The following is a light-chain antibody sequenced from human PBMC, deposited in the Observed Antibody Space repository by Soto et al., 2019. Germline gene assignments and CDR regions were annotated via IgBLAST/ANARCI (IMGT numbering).Light chain of an antibody. V-gene: IGKV3-20*01. CDR3: QTYGSSPET. Sequence: EIVLTQSPGTLSLSPGERATLSCRASQSISSSYLAWYQHKPGQAPRLLIYGASSRATGIPDKFSGSGSGTAFPLTISRLEPEDFAVYYCQTYGSSPETFGQGTKLEIK. CDR1: QSISSSY. CDR2: GAS. J-gene: IGKJ2*01.